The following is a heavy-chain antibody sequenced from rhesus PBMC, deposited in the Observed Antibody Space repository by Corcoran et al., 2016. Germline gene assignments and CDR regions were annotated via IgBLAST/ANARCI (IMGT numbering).Heavy chain of an antibody. D-gene: IGHD3-16*01. V-gene: IGHV4-169*02. Sequence: QLQLQESGPGLVKPSETLSVTCAVSGGAISSSYWSWIRQAPGKGLEWIGYIYGRGSSPNYHPSLKSRVTLSVDTSKNQFSLKLSSVTAADTAVYYCARDSGSYSITYNSLDVWGRGVLVTVSS. CDR1: GGAISSSY. J-gene: IGHJ5-2*02. CDR3: ARDSGSYSITYNSLDV. CDR2: IYGRGSSP.